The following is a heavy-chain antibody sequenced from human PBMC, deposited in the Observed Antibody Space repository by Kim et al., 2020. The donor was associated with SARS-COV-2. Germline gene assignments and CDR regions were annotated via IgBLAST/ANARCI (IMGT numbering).Heavy chain of an antibody. CDR3: ARRRYSSSHIYYFDY. J-gene: IGHJ4*02. Sequence: SETLSLTCAVYGGSFSGYYWSWIRQPPGKGLEWIGEINHSGSTNYNPSLKSRVTISVDTSKNQFSLKLSSVTAADTAVYYCARRRYSSSHIYYFDYWGQGTLVTVSS. CDR2: INHSGST. V-gene: IGHV4-34*01. CDR1: GGSFSGYY. D-gene: IGHD6-13*01.